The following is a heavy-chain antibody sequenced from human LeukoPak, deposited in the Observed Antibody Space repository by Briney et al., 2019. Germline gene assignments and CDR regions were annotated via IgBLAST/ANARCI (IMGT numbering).Heavy chain of an antibody. CDR2: IYYSGST. CDR1: GGSISSYY. D-gene: IGHD3-10*01. Sequence: SETLSLTCTVSGGSISSYYWSWLRQPPGKGLEWIGYIYYSGSTNYNPSLKSRVTISVDTSKNQSSLKLSSVTAADTAVYYCARSPYGQPLDYWGQGTLVTVSS. CDR3: ARSPYGQPLDY. J-gene: IGHJ4*02. V-gene: IGHV4-59*01.